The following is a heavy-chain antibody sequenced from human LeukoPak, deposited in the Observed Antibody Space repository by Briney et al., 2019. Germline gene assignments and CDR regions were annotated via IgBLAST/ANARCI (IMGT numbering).Heavy chain of an antibody. Sequence: SVTASCQASGGTFSSYAISWVRQAPGQVLEWMGGIIPIFGTANYAQKFQGRVTITADESTSTAYMELSSLRSEDTAVYYCARLSGWFDGWGQGTLVTVAS. J-gene: IGHJ5*02. CDR3: ARLSGWFDG. D-gene: IGHD3-3*01. V-gene: IGHV1-69*01. CDR2: IIPIFGTA. CDR1: GGTFSSYA.